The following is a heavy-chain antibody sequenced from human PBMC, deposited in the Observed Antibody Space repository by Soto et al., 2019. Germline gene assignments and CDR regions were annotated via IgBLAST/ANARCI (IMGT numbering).Heavy chain of an antibody. D-gene: IGHD3-22*01. J-gene: IGHJ4*02. CDR3: AKGKRIVASPQFFDY. V-gene: IGHV3-30*18. CDR1: GLTFSSYG. Sequence: PGGSLRLSCAASGLTFSSYGRHWIRLAPGKGLEWVAAISYDGSYQKYGDSVKGRFTISGDNSKNTLYLQLNSLRAEDTAVYYCAKGKRIVASPQFFDYWGQGTLVTVSS. CDR2: ISYDGSYQ.